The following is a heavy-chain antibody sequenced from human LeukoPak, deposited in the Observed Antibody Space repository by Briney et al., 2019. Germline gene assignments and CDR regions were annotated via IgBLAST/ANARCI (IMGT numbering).Heavy chain of an antibody. CDR2: ISAYNGNT. V-gene: IGHV1-18*01. D-gene: IGHD3-16*02. Sequence: ASVNVSCTASGYTFTSYGISWVRQAPGQGLEWMGWISAYNGNTNYAQKLQGRVTMTTDTSTSTAYMELRSLRSDDTAVYYCARERFMITFGGVIVRSDYWGQGTLVTVSS. J-gene: IGHJ4*02. CDR3: ARERFMITFGGVIVRSDY. CDR1: GYTFTSYG.